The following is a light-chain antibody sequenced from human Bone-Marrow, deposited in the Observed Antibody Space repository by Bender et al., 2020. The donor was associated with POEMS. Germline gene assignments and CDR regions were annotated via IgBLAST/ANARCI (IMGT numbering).Light chain of an antibody. CDR2: EVN. Sequence: QSALTQPPSVSGSPGQSVTISCTGTSNDVGYYNRVSWYQQSPGTAPKVMIYEVNNRPSGVPDRFSGSKSGNTASLTISGLQAEDEADYYCSSYSASNTYVFGTGTQVTVL. J-gene: IGLJ1*01. CDR1: SNDVGYYNR. V-gene: IGLV2-18*02. CDR3: SSYSASNTYV.